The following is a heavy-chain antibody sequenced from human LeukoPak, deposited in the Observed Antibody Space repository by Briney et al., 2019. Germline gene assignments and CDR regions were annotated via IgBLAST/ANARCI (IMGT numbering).Heavy chain of an antibody. CDR2: IIPILGIA. V-gene: IGHV1-69*02. D-gene: IGHD3-10*01. CDR3: ARGLGGSGSYYNADDISLDY. Sequence: SVKVSCKASGGTFSSYTISWVRQAPGQGLEWMGRIIPILGIANYAQKFQGRVTITADKSTSTAYMELSSLRSEDTAVYYCARGLGGSGSYYNADDISLDYWGQGTLVTVSS. CDR1: GGTFSSYT. J-gene: IGHJ4*02.